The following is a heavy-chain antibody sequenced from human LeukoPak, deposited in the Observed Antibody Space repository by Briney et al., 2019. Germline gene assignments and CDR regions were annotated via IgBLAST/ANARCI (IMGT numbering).Heavy chain of an antibody. D-gene: IGHD2-2*02. Sequence: PGGSLRLSCAASGFTFSSYGMHWVRQAPGKGLEWVAVISYDGSNKYYADSVKGRFTISRDNSKNTLYLQMNSLRAEDTAVYYCAKVTIRFRAYYYGMDVWGQGTTVTVSS. CDR1: GFTFSSYG. J-gene: IGHJ6*02. CDR2: ISYDGSNK. CDR3: AKVTIRFRAYYYGMDV. V-gene: IGHV3-30*18.